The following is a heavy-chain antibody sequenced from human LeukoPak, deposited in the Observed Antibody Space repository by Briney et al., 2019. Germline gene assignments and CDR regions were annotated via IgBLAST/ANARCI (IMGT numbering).Heavy chain of an antibody. Sequence: SETLSLTCTVSGGSISSYYWSWIRQPPGKGLEWIGYIYYSGSTNYNPSLKSRVTMSVDTSKNQFSLKLSSVTAADTAVYYCARATGLRLGEYYYYYYMDVWGKGTTVTVSS. CDR1: GGSISSYY. V-gene: IGHV4-59*01. J-gene: IGHJ6*03. CDR2: IYYSGST. CDR3: ARATGLRLGEYYYYYYMDV. D-gene: IGHD3-16*01.